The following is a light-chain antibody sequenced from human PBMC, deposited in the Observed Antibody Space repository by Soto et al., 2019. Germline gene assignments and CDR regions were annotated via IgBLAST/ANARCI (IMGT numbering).Light chain of an antibody. V-gene: IGKV1-33*01. J-gene: IGKJ3*01. Sequence: DIQMTQSPSSLSASVGDRVTITCQASQDIINYLNWYQQKPGTAPKLLIYDASNLETGVPSRFSGSGSGTDFTFTISSLQPDDIATYDCQQYDNLPLFTFGPGINVDI. CDR1: QDIINY. CDR2: DAS. CDR3: QQYDNLPLFT.